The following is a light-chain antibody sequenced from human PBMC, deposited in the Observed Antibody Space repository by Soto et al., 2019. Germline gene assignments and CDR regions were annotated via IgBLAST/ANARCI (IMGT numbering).Light chain of an antibody. CDR3: QQRGNWPPT. J-gene: IGKJ3*01. V-gene: IGKV3-11*01. CDR2: DAS. Sequence: EVVLTQSPATLSLSPEERATLSCRASQSLSSYLAWYQQKPGQAPRLLIYDASNRATDIPARFSGSGSGTVFTLTISSLEPEGFAVYFCQQRGNWPPTFGAGTKVDI. CDR1: QSLSSY.